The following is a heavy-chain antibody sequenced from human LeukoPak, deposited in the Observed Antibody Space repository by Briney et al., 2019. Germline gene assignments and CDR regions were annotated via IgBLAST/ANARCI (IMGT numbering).Heavy chain of an antibody. J-gene: IGHJ4*02. Sequence: ASVKVSCKASGYTFTSYDINWVRQATGQGLEWMGWMNPNSGNTGYAQKFQGRVTITRNTSISTAYMELSSLRSEDTAVYYCARDVVPAAGADYWGQGTLVTVSS. D-gene: IGHD2-2*01. CDR2: MNPNSGNT. V-gene: IGHV1-8*03. CDR3: ARDVVPAAGADY. CDR1: GYTFTSYD.